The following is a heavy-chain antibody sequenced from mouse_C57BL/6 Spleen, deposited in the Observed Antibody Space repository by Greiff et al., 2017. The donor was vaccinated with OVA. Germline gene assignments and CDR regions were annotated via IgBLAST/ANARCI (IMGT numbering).Heavy chain of an antibody. V-gene: IGHV3-6*01. Sequence: EVQLQQSGPGLVKPSQSLSLTCSVTGYSITSGYYWNWIRQFPGNKLEWMGYISYDGSNNYNPSLKNRISITRDTSKNQFFLKLNSVTTEDTATYYCARGGYSDYWGQGTTLTVSS. CDR3: ARGGYSDY. CDR1: GYSITSGYY. D-gene: IGHD2-3*01. CDR2: ISYDGSN. J-gene: IGHJ2*01.